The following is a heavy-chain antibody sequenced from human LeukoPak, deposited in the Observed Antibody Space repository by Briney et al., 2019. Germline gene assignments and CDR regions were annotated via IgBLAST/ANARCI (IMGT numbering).Heavy chain of an antibody. D-gene: IGHD3-22*01. Sequence: GGSLRLSCAASGFTFSSYGMHWVRQAPGKGLEWVAVIWYDGSNKYYADSVKGRFTISRDNSKNTLYLQMNSLRAEDAAVYYCARVSLTMIEGDYWGQGTLVTVSS. CDR2: IWYDGSNK. V-gene: IGHV3-33*01. J-gene: IGHJ4*02. CDR1: GFTFSSYG. CDR3: ARVSLTMIEGDY.